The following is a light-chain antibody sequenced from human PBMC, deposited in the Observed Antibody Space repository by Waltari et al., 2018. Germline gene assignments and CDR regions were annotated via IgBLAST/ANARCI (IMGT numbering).Light chain of an antibody. V-gene: IGKV3-20*01. CDR1: QSVSRY. CDR2: DKA. Sequence: EIVLTQSPGTLSLSPGARATLSCRASQSVSRYLAWYQQKPGQAPRLLIYDKAIRATGVPDRFGGSGSGTDFSLTISRLEPEDFAVYYCQKYGTLPATFGQGTKVQMK. J-gene: IGKJ1*01. CDR3: QKYGTLPAT.